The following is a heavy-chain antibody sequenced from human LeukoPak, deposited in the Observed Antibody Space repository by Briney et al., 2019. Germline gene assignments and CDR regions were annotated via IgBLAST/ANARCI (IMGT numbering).Heavy chain of an antibody. V-gene: IGHV3-9*01. CDR2: ISWNSGSI. Sequence: GGSLRLSCAASGFTFDDYAMHWVRQAPGKGLEWVSGISWNSGSIGYADSVKGRFTISRDNAKNSLYLQMNSLRAEDTALYYCAKGLFDYYDSSGYSDGIDYWGQGTLVTVSP. CDR1: GFTFDDYA. CDR3: AKGLFDYYDSSGYSDGIDY. D-gene: IGHD3-22*01. J-gene: IGHJ4*02.